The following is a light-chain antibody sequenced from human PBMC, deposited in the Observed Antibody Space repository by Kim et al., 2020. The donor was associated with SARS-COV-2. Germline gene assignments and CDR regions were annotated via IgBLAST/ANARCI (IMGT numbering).Light chain of an antibody. V-gene: IGKV4-1*01. J-gene: IGKJ2*01. Sequence: RATINCKSSQSVLYSSNNKNYLAWYQHRPGQPPKLLIYWASTRQSGVPDRFSGSGSGTDFTLTISSLQAEDVAFYYCQQYHHAPHTFGQGTKLEI. CDR1: QSVLYSSNNKNY. CDR2: WAS. CDR3: QQYHHAPHT.